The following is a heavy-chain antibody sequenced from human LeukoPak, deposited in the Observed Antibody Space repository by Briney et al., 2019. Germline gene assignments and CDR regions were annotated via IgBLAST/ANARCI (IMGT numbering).Heavy chain of an antibody. CDR1: GFTFSNAW. D-gene: IGHD5-18*01. J-gene: IGHJ4*02. CDR3: ARDTKDTTMVVYYFDY. CDR2: ISSGGSSI. V-gene: IGHV3-11*04. Sequence: GGSLRLSCAASGFTFSNAWMSWVRQAPGKGLEWVSYISSGGSSIYYADSVKGRFTISRDNAKNSLYLQMNSLRAEDTAVYYCARDTKDTTMVVYYFDYWGQGTLVTVSS.